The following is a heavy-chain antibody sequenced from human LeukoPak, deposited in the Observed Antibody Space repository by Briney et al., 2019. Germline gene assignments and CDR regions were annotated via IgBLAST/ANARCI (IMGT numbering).Heavy chain of an antibody. J-gene: IGHJ6*03. V-gene: IGHV3-11*04. Sequence: GGSLRLSCAASGFTFSDYYMSWIRQAPGKGLEWVSYISSSGSTIYYADSVKGRFTISRDNAKNSLYLQMNSLRAEDTAVYYCARGREYYGSGSYYSFYYHYYMDVWGKGTTVTVSS. CDR1: GFTFSDYY. CDR2: ISSSGSTI. CDR3: ARGREYYGSGSYYSFYYHYYMDV. D-gene: IGHD3-10*01.